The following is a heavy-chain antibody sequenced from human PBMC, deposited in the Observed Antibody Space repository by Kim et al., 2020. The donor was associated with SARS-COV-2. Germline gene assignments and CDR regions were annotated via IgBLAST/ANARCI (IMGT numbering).Heavy chain of an antibody. V-gene: IGHV3-33*01. CDR3: ASGRGNYYYFMDV. J-gene: IGHJ6*03. Sequence: GGSLRLSCAASGFTFSTYGMHWVRPAPGKGLEWVAVIWYDGSNKYYADSVKGRFTISRDTSKSTLYLQMHSLGAEATAVYYCASGRGNYYYFMDVWGKGT. CDR1: GFTFSTYG. CDR2: IWYDGSNK.